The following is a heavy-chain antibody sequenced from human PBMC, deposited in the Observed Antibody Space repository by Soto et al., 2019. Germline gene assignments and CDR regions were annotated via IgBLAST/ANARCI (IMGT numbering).Heavy chain of an antibody. D-gene: IGHD3-22*01. CDR2: IYYSGST. J-gene: IGHJ4*02. V-gene: IGHV4-59*01. CDR1: GGSISSYY. CDR3: AGGSSVSYDSSGYYF. Sequence: SETLSLTCTVSGGSISSYYWSWIRQPPGKGLEWIGYIYYSGSTNYNPSLKSRVTISVDTSKNQFSLKLSSVTAADTAVYYCAGGSSVSYDSSGYYFWGQGTLVTVSS.